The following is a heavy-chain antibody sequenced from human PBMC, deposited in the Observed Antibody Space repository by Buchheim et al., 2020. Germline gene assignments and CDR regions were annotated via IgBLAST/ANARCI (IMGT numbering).Heavy chain of an antibody. CDR2: MNPNSGNT. CDR3: ASLGYCSGGSCYSAGYMDV. Sequence: QVQLVQSGAEVKKPGASVKVSCKASGYTFTSYDINWVRQATGQGLEWMGWMNPNSGNTGYAQKFQGRVTMTRTTSISTAYMELSSLRSEDTAVYYCASLGYCSGGSCYSAGYMDVWGKGTT. V-gene: IGHV1-8*01. J-gene: IGHJ6*03. CDR1: GYTFTSYD. D-gene: IGHD2-15*01.